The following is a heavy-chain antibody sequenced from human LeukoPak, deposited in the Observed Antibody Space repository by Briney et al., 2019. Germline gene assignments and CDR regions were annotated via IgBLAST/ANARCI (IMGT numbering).Heavy chain of an antibody. Sequence: GGSLRLSCAASGFTFSSYDMTWVRQAPGKGLEWVANIKQDGSEKYYVDSVKGRFTISRDNAMNSLSLQMNSLRAEDTAVYYCARRLWETTDFDYWGQGTLVTVSS. CDR2: IKQDGSEK. D-gene: IGHD2-21*01. CDR3: ARRLWETTDFDY. V-gene: IGHV3-7*01. CDR1: GFTFSSYD. J-gene: IGHJ4*02.